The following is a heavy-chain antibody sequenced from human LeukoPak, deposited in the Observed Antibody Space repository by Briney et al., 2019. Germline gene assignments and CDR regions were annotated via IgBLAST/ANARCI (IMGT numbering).Heavy chain of an antibody. J-gene: IGHJ4*02. CDR2: IYYSGST. CDR3: ARHPVEDFWNVYYFDY. D-gene: IGHD3-3*01. CDR1: GGSISSYY. Sequence: SETLSLTCTVSGGSISSYYWSWIRQPPGKGLEWIGYIYYSGSTNYNPSLKSRVTISLDTSKNQFSLKLSSVTAADTAVYYCARHPVEDFWNVYYFDYWGQGTLVTVSS. V-gene: IGHV4-59*08.